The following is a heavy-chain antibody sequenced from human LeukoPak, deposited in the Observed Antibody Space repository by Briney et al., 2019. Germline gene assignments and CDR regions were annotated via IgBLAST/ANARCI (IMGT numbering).Heavy chain of an antibody. CDR3: ARVRAAAGTSFQRAVNWFDP. CDR1: GGSFSGYY. CDR2: INHSGST. V-gene: IGHV4-34*01. Sequence: SETLSLTCAVYGGSFSGYYWSWIRQPPGKGLEWIGEINHSGSTNYNPSLKSRVTISVDTSKNQFSLKLSSVTAADTAVYYCARVRAAAGTSFQRAVNWFDPWGQGTLVTVSS. J-gene: IGHJ5*02. D-gene: IGHD6-13*01.